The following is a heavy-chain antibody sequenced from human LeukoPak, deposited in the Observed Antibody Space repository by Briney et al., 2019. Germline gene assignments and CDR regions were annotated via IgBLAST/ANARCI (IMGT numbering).Heavy chain of an antibody. V-gene: IGHV3-74*01. D-gene: IGHD6-19*01. CDR2: INSDGSST. CDR3: ARDSESSGWYKYYYYYYGMDV. J-gene: IGHJ6*04. Sequence: GGSLRLSCAASGFTFSSYWMHWVRQAPGKGLVWVSRINSDGSSTSYADSVKGRFTISRDNAKNTLYLQMNSLRAEDTAVYYCARDSESSGWYKYYYYYYGMDVWGKGTTVTVSS. CDR1: GFTFSSYW.